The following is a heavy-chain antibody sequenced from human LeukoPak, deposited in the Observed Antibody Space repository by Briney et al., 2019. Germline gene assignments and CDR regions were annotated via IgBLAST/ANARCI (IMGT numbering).Heavy chain of an antibody. CDR1: GGSFTSSNW. CDR2: TYHSGST. Sequence: SETLSLTCTVSGGSFTSSNWWTWVRQPPGKGLEWIGETYHSGSTNYNPSLKSRVTISLDKSKNQFSLKLSSVTAADTAVYYCARGSGSRTFDPWGQGTLVTVSS. V-gene: IGHV4-4*02. CDR3: ARGSGSRTFDP. D-gene: IGHD3-10*01. J-gene: IGHJ5*02.